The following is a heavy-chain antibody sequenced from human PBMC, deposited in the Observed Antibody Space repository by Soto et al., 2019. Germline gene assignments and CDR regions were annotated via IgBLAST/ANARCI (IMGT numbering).Heavy chain of an antibody. CDR1: GFSLSTSGVG. D-gene: IGHD1-26*01. CDR2: IYWDDNK. V-gene: IGHV2-5*02. Sequence: QITLKESGPTLVKPTQTLTLTCTFSGFSLSTSGVGVGWIRQPPGKALECLALIYWDDNKHYSPSLKSRLTITKDTSKYQVVLTMTNMDPVDTATYYCARVGRWELHFDYWGPGTLVTVSS. CDR3: ARVGRWELHFDY. J-gene: IGHJ4*02.